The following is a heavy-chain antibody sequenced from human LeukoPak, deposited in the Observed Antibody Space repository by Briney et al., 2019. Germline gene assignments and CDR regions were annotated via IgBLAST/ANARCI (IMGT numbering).Heavy chain of an antibody. CDR2: IIPIFGTA. D-gene: IGHD3-22*01. CDR3: ARDRGHYYDSSGSSNWFDP. CDR1: GGTFSSYA. Sequence: SVKVSCQASGGTFSSYAISWVRQAPGQGLEWMGGIIPIFGTANYAQKFQGRVTITADESTSTAYMELSSLRSEDTAVYYCARDRGHYYDSSGSSNWFDPWGQGTLVTVSS. J-gene: IGHJ5*02. V-gene: IGHV1-69*13.